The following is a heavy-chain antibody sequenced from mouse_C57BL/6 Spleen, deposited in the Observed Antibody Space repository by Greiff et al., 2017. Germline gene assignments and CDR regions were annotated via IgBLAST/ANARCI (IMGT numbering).Heavy chain of an antibody. D-gene: IGHD2-1*01. V-gene: IGHV2-6-1*01. CDR3: ARQGGNYVFYYAMDY. CDR2: IWSDGST. CDR1: GFSLTSYG. Sequence: VHLVESGPGLVAPSQSLSITCTVSGFSLTSYGVHWVRQPPGKGLEWLVVIWSDGSTTYNSALKSRLSISKDNSKSQVFLKMNSLQTDDTAMYYCARQGGNYVFYYAMDYWGQGTSATVSS. J-gene: IGHJ4*01.